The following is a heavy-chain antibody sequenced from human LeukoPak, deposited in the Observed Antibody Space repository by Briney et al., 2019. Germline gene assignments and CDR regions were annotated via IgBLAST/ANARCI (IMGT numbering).Heavy chain of an antibody. CDR2: FNHGGNT. CDR1: DDSAYSSGFY. V-gene: IGHV4-39*07. CDR3: ATDRDLRWFYF. D-gene: IGHD2-21*01. Sequence: SETLSLTCTVSDDSAYSSGFYWGWIRQPPGKGLEWIGSFNHGGNTYYNPSLKSRVTISGDTCKKQFSLKLSSVTAADTAVYYCATDRDLRWFYFWGQGTLVTVSS. J-gene: IGHJ4*02.